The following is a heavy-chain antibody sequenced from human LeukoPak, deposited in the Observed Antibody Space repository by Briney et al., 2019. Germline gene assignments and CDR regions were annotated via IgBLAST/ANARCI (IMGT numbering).Heavy chain of an antibody. V-gene: IGHV3-33*01. CDR2: IWYDGSNK. D-gene: IGHD5-24*01. J-gene: IGHJ1*01. CDR1: GFTFSSYG. CDR3: ARETRGYKTKYFQH. Sequence: PGRSLRLSCAASGFTFSSYGMPWVRQAPGKGLEWVAVIWYDGSNKYYADSVKGRFTISRDNSKNTLYLQMNSLRAEDTAVYYCARETRGYKTKYFQHWGQGTLVTVSS.